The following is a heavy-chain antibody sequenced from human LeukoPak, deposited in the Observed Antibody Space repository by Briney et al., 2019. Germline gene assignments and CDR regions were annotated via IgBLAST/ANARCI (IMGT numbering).Heavy chain of an antibody. CDR1: GGSFSGYY. CDR3: ARVTLRQDWELLDY. J-gene: IGHJ4*02. D-gene: IGHD1-26*01. Sequence: PSETLSLTCALYGGSFSGYYWSWIRQPAGKGLEWIGRIYTSGSTNYNPSLKSRVTMSVDTSKNQFSLKLSSVTAADTAVYYCARVTLRQDWELLDYWGQGTLVTVSS. V-gene: IGHV4-59*10. CDR2: IYTSGST.